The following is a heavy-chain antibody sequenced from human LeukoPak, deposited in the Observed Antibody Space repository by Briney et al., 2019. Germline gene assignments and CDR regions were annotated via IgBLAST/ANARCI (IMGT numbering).Heavy chain of an antibody. CDR1: GYSFTNYW. CDR3: AGVPVIVSAAVDY. CDR2: IYPGDSDT. D-gene: IGHD6-13*01. V-gene: IGHV5-51*01. J-gene: IGHJ4*02. Sequence: GQSLSISCEGSGYSFTNYWIAWVRQMPGEGLEWMGIIYPGDSDTRYSPSFQGQVTISADKSITTAYLQWSSLKASDTAVYYCAGVPVIVSAAVDYWGRGTLVTVSS.